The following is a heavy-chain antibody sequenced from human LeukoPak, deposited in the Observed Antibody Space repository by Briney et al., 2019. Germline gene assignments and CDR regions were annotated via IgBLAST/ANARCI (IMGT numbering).Heavy chain of an antibody. D-gene: IGHD3-3*01. CDR1: GFTFSNYA. V-gene: IGHV3-64*04. Sequence: PGGSLRLSCAASGFTFSNYAMHWVRQAPGEGLEYVSAISSNGGSTYYADSVKGRFTISRDNSKNTLFLQMNSLRAEDTAPYYCAKSVAIYFYYGLDVWGQGTTVAVSS. CDR3: AKSVAIYFYYGLDV. CDR2: ISSNGGST. J-gene: IGHJ6*02.